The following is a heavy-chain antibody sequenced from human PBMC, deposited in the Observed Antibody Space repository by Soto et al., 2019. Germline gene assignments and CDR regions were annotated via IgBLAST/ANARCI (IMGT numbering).Heavy chain of an antibody. V-gene: IGHV5-10-1*01. CDR2: IDPSDSYT. Sequence: PGESLKISCKGSGYSFTSYWISWVRQMPGKGLERMGRIDPSDSYTNYSPSFQGHVTISADKSISTAYLQWSSLKASDTAMYYCASRGYDQVNYYYGMDVWGQGTTVTVSS. CDR3: ASRGYDQVNYYYGMDV. CDR1: GYSFTSYW. J-gene: IGHJ6*02. D-gene: IGHD5-12*01.